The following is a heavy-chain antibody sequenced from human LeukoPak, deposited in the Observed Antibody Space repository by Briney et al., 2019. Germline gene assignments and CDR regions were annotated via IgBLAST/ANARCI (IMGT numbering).Heavy chain of an antibody. CDR1: GFTFSSYA. J-gene: IGHJ3*02. CDR2: ISCSGGST. D-gene: IGHD3-3*01. Sequence: GGSLRLSCAASGFTFSSYAMSWVRQAPGKGLEWVSAISCSGGSTYYADSVKGRFTISRDNSKNTLYLQMNSLRAEDTAVYYCANDEHVLRFLEWSLHAFDIWGQGTMVTVSP. CDR3: ANDEHVLRFLEWSLHAFDI. V-gene: IGHV3-23*01.